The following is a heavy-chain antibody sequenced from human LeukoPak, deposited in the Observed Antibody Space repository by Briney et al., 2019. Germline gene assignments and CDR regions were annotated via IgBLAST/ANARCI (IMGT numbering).Heavy chain of an antibody. CDR3: ARRRVTVVRGVDITSYYFDY. V-gene: IGHV3-20*04. CDR2: INWNGGST. D-gene: IGHD3-10*01. J-gene: IGHJ4*02. Sequence: GSLRLSCAASGFTFDDYGMSWVRQAPGKGLEWVYGINWNGGSTGYADSVKGRFTISRDNAKNSLYLQMNSLRAEDTALYYCARRRVTVVRGVDITSYYFDYWGQGTLVTVPS. CDR1: GFTFDDYG.